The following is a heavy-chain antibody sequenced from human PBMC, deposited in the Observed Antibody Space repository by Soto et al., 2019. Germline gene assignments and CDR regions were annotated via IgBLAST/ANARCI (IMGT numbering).Heavy chain of an antibody. CDR1: GFTFSSYA. CDR3: AKGVISGGYNSKYYGMDV. J-gene: IGHJ6*02. V-gene: IGHV3-23*01. D-gene: IGHD5-12*01. CDR2: ISGSGGST. Sequence: EVQLLESGGGLVQPGGSLRLSCAASGFTFSSYAMSWVRQAPGKGLEWVSAISGSGGSTYYADSVKGRFTISRDNSKNTLYLEMNSLRAEDTAVYYCAKGVISGGYNSKYYGMDVWGQGTTVTVSS.